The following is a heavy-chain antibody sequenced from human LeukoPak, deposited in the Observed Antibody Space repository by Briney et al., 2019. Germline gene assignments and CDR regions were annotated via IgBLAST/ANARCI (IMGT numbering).Heavy chain of an antibody. V-gene: IGHV1-2*02. Sequence: ASVKVSCKASGYTFTGYYMHWVRQAPGQGLEWMGWINPNSGGTNYAQKFQGRVTMTRDTSISTAYMELSRLRSDDTAMYYCARDRSSRRDGYNYAYWGQGTLVTVSS. CDR3: ARDRSSRRDGYNYAY. J-gene: IGHJ4*02. CDR1: GYTFTGYY. CDR2: INPNSGGT. D-gene: IGHD5-24*01.